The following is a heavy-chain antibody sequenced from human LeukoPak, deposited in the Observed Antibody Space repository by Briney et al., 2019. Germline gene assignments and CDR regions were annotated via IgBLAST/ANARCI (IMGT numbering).Heavy chain of an antibody. J-gene: IGHJ4*02. V-gene: IGHV3-23*01. Sequence: GGSLRLSCAASGFTFSSYAMSWVRQAPGKGLEWVSAISGSGGSTYYADSVKGRFTISRDNAKNSLYLQMNSLRAEDTAVYYCARQYYYDSSGYHQPPYYFDYWGQGTLVTVSS. CDR1: GFTFSSYA. CDR3: ARQYYYDSSGYHQPPYYFDY. D-gene: IGHD3-22*01. CDR2: ISGSGGST.